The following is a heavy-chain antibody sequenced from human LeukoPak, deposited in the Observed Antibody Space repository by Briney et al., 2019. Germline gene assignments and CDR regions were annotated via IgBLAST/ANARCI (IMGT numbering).Heavy chain of an antibody. CDR2: IIPIFGTA. Sequence: ASVKVSCKASGGTFSSYAISWVRQAPGQGLEWMGGIIPIFGTANYAQKFQGRVTITADESTSTAYMELSSLRSEDTAVYYCARVIGSYGDYWFDPWGQGTLVTVSS. V-gene: IGHV1-69*13. CDR3: ARVIGSYGDYWFDP. D-gene: IGHD4-17*01. J-gene: IGHJ5*02. CDR1: GGTFSSYA.